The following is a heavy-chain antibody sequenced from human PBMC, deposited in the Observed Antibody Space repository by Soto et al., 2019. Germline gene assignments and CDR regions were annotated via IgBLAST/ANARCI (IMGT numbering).Heavy chain of an antibody. CDR3: ARAGATVTRRFDY. CDR1: GYTFNIYG. Sequence: ASVKVSCKASGYTFNIYGITWVRQAPGQGLEWMGWISASNGNTNYAQKLQGRVTMTTDTSTSTAYMELRSLRSDDTAVYYCARAGATVTRRFDYWGQGSLVTVSS. V-gene: IGHV1-18*01. J-gene: IGHJ4*02. D-gene: IGHD1-26*01. CDR2: ISASNGNT.